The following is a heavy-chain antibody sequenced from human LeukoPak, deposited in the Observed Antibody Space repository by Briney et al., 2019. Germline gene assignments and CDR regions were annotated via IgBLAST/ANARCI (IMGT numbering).Heavy chain of an antibody. V-gene: IGHV4-31*03. CDR1: GFSISSGGYY. D-gene: IGHD2-2*01. CDR2: IYYSGST. CDR3: ATAVVPAAFDY. Sequence: SETLSLTCTVSGFSISSGGYYWSWIRQHPGKGLEWIGYIYYSGSTYYNPSLKSRVTISVDTSKNQFSLKLSSVTAADTAVYYCATAVVPAAFDYWGQGTLVTVSS. J-gene: IGHJ4*02.